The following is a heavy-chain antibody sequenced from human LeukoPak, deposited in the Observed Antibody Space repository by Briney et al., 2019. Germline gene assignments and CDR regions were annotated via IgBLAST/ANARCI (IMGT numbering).Heavy chain of an antibody. CDR1: VYTFTGHC. V-gene: IGHV1-2*02. CDR2: INPNSGDT. J-gene: IGHJ4*02. Sequence: ASVKVSCKASVYTFTGHCMYWVRQAPGQGLEWMGWINPNSGDTNYAQKFQGRVTMTRDTSISTAYMDLNRLTSDDTAVYYCARRLITSQDLDYWGQGTLVTVSS. CDR3: ARRLITSQDLDY. D-gene: IGHD2-2*01.